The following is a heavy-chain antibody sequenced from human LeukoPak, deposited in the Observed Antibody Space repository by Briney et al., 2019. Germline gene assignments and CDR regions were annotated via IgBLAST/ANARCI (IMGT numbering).Heavy chain of an antibody. V-gene: IGHV4-38-2*02. Sequence: SETLSLTCTVSGYSISTLANWGWIRQSPGKGLEWVASIYHGGSTYYNPSLRGRVTISMDTSKNQISLKLTSVTAADTAVYYCARGTAEYYDSSGYIFDYWGQGTLVTVSS. D-gene: IGHD3-22*01. CDR2: IYHGGST. CDR1: GYSISTLAN. CDR3: ARGTAEYYDSSGYIFDY. J-gene: IGHJ4*02.